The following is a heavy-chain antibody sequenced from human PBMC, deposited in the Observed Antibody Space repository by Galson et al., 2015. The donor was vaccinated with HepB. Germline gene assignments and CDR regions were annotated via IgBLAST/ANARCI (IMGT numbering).Heavy chain of an antibody. CDR1: GFTFSSYA. Sequence: SLRLSCAASGFTFSSYAMSWVRQAPGKGLEWVSAISGSGGSTYYADSVKGRFTISRDNSKNTLYLQMNSLRAEDTAVYYCAKRGSYGSLRDYYYYGMDVWGQGTTVTVSS. J-gene: IGHJ6*02. CDR3: AKRGSYGSLRDYYYYGMDV. CDR2: ISGSGGST. D-gene: IGHD3-10*01. V-gene: IGHV3-23*01.